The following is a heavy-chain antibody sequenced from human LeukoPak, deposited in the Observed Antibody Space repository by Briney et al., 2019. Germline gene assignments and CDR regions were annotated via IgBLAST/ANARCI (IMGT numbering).Heavy chain of an antibody. CDR1: GFTFSSYA. Sequence: GGSLRHSCAASGFTFSSYAMNWVRQAPGKGLEWVSSIKNSGDTTYYADSVKGRFTISRDISKNTLYLQMNSLRAEDTAIYYCAKVLGNSFDYWGQGTLVTVSS. CDR2: IKNSGDTT. CDR3: AKVLGNSFDY. V-gene: IGHV3-23*01. D-gene: IGHD2-15*01. J-gene: IGHJ4*02.